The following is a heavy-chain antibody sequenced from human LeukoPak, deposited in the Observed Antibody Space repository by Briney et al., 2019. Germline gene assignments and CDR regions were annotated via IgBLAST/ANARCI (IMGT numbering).Heavy chain of an antibody. CDR2: INPNSGGT. Sequence: ASAKVSCKASGYTFTGYYMHWVRQAPGQGLEWMGRINPNSGGTNYAQKFQGRVTMTRDTSISTAYMELSRLRSDDTAVYYCARGVGGLYYYDSSGSLYWGQGTLVTVSS. D-gene: IGHD3-22*01. J-gene: IGHJ4*02. CDR1: GYTFTGYY. V-gene: IGHV1-2*06. CDR3: ARGVGGLYYYDSSGSLY.